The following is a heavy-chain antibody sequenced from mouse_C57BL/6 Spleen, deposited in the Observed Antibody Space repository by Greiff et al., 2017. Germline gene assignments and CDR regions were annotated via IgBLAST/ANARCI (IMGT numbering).Heavy chain of an antibody. V-gene: IGHV1-52*01. CDR2: IDPSDSET. Sequence: QVQLQQSGAELVRPGSSVKLSCKASGYTFTSYWMHWVKQRPIQGLEWIGNIDPSDSETHYNQKFKDKATLTVDKSSSTAYMQLSSLTSEDSAVYYCAREGFITTVVAFDYWGQGTTLTVSS. CDR3: AREGFITTVVAFDY. J-gene: IGHJ2*01. CDR1: GYTFTSYW. D-gene: IGHD1-1*01.